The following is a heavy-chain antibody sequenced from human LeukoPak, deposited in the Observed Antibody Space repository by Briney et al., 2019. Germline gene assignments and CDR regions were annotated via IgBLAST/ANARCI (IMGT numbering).Heavy chain of an antibody. CDR3: TKTLYSGSYYYYYYCMDV. J-gene: IGHJ6*03. Sequence: GGSLRLSCAATGFTFSTYAMNWVRQAPGKGLEWVSGISGGSTYTYYADSVKGRFSISRDNSKNTLYLQMNSLRADDTAVYYCTKTLYSGSYYYYYYCMDVWGKGTTVTVSS. V-gene: IGHV3-23*01. CDR1: GFTFSTYA. D-gene: IGHD1-26*01. CDR2: ISGGSTYT.